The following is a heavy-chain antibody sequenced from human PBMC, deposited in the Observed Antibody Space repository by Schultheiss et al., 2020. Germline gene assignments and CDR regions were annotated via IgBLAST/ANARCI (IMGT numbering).Heavy chain of an antibody. CDR3: ARDLSPDRITIFGVVIQQGCYYGMDV. CDR2: ISSSSSYI. J-gene: IGHJ6*02. V-gene: IGHV3-21*04. D-gene: IGHD3-3*01. CDR1: GFTFSSYA. Sequence: GGSLRLSCAASGFTFSSYAMHWVRQAPGKGLEWVSSISSSSSYIYYADSVKGRFTISRDNAKNSLYLQMNSLRAEDTAVYYCARDLSPDRITIFGVVIQQGCYYGMDVWGQGTTVTVSS.